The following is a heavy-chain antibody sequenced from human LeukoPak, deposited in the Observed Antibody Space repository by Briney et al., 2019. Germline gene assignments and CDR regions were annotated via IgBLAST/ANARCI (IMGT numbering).Heavy chain of an antibody. J-gene: IGHJ5*02. CDR3: ARDPVVINSAGWFDP. CDR1: GFTFSDYY. V-gene: IGHV3-11*01. Sequence: GGSLRLSCAASGFTFSDYYMSWIRQAPGKGLEWVSYISSSGSTIYYADSVKGRFTISRDNAKNSLYLQMNSLRAEDTAVYYCARDPVVINSAGWFDPWGQGTLVTVSS. CDR2: ISSSGSTI. D-gene: IGHD3-22*01.